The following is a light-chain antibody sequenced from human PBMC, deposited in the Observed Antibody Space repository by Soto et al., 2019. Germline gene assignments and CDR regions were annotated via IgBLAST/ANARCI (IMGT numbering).Light chain of an antibody. Sequence: QSALTQPPSASGSPGQSVTISCTGTSSDVGADKYVSWYQQHPGKAPKLMIYEVTKRPSGVPERFSSSKSGNTASLTVSWLQAEDEADYYCFSYANYNTLFGGGTKLTVL. CDR2: EVT. J-gene: IGLJ2*01. CDR1: SSDVGADKY. V-gene: IGLV2-8*01. CDR3: FSYANYNTL.